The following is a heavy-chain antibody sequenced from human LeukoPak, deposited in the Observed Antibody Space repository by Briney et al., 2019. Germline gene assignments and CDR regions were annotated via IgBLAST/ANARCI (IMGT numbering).Heavy chain of an antibody. CDR1: GFSFSSYG. V-gene: IGHV3-30*02. Sequence: GGSLRLSCAASGFSFSSYGMHWVRQAPGKGLEWVAYIQYDGSNEQYADSVKGRFSISRDSSENILNLQMNSLRAEDTAVYYCAKDRCSNGIGCYYYYMDVWAKGPRSPST. J-gene: IGHJ6*03. D-gene: IGHD2-8*01. CDR2: IQYDGSNE. CDR3: AKDRCSNGIGCYYYYMDV.